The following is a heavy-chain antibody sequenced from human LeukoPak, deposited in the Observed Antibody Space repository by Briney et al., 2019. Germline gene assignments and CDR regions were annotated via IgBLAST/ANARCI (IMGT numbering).Heavy chain of an antibody. J-gene: IGHJ4*02. CDR1: GFTFSSYA. V-gene: IGHV3-23*01. D-gene: IGHD6-19*01. CDR2: ISGSGGST. CDR3: ARARIAVAGSSAHFDY. Sequence: GGSLRLSCAASGFTFSSYAMSWVRQAPGKGLEWVSAISGSGGSTYYADSVKGRFTISRDNSKNTLYLQMNSLRAEDTAVYYCARARIAVAGSSAHFDYWGQGTLVTVSS.